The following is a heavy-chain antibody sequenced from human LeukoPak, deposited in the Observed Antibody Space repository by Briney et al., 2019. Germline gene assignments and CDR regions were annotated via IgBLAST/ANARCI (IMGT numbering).Heavy chain of an antibody. CDR1: GGSINNSSYY. Sequence: SETLSLTCSVSGGSINNSSYYWGWIRQPPGKGLEWIGSIYYSGTTYYNPSLKSRVTMSVDTSKNQFSLKLSSVTAADTAVYYCARHSNSWTFDYWGQGTLVTVSS. D-gene: IGHD6-13*01. J-gene: IGHJ4*02. V-gene: IGHV4-39*01. CDR2: IYYSGTT. CDR3: ARHSNSWTFDY.